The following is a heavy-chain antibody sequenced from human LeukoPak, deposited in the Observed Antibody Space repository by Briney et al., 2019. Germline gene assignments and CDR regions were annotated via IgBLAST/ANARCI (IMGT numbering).Heavy chain of an antibody. CDR2: IYWDDDK. V-gene: IGHV2-5*02. D-gene: IGHD4-17*01. CDR1: GFSLSTSGVG. J-gene: IGHJ4*02. CDR3: AHCYGDYIFFGY. Sequence: SGPTLVKPTQTLTLTCTFSGFSLSTSGVGVGWIXXXXGKALEWLALIYWDDDKRYSPSLKSRLTITKDTSKNQVVLTMTNMDPVDTATYYCAHCYGDYIFFGYWGQGTLVTVSS.